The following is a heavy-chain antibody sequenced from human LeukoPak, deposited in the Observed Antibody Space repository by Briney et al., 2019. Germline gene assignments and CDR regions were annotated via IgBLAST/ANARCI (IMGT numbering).Heavy chain of an antibody. Sequence: ASVKVSCKASGGTFSSYAISWVRQAPGQGLEWMGRIIPILGIANYAQKFQGRVTITADRSTSTAYMELSSLRSEDTAVYYCARDRFYGSGSYYADAFDIWGQGTMVTVSS. V-gene: IGHV1-69*04. CDR2: IIPILGIA. CDR1: GGTFSSYA. J-gene: IGHJ3*02. CDR3: ARDRFYGSGSYYADAFDI. D-gene: IGHD3-10*01.